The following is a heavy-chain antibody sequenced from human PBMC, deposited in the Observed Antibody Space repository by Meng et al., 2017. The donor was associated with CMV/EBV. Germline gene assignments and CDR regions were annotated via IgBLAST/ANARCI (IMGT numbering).Heavy chain of an antibody. V-gene: IGHV1-69*01. CDR3: AREVDDYGDGWYFDL. J-gene: IGHJ2*01. Sequence: SGVRVKKPGSAIRATSRASGGTFSSYAISWVRQAPGQGLEWMGGIIPIFGTANYAQKFQGRVTITADESTSTAYMELSSLRSEDTAVYYCAREVDDYGDGWYFDLWGRGTLVTVSS. CDR1: GGTFSSYA. CDR2: IIPIFGTA. D-gene: IGHD4-17*01.